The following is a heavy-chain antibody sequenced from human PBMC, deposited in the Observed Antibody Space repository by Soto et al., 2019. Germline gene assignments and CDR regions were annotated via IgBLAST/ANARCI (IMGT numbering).Heavy chain of an antibody. D-gene: IGHD1-1*01. CDR1: GGTFSSYT. V-gene: IGHV1-69*04. CDR2: IIPILGIA. J-gene: IGHJ1*01. CDR3: ARDPDDASEYFHH. Sequence: GASVKVSCKASGGTFSSYTISWVRQAPGQGLEWMGRIIPILGIANYAQKFQGRVTITADKSTSTAYMELSSLRSEDTAVYYCARDPDDASEYFHHWGQGTLVTVSS.